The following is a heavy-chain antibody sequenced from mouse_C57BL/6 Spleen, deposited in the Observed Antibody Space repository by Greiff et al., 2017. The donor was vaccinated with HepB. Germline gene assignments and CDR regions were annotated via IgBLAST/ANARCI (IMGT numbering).Heavy chain of an antibody. CDR1: GFNIKNTY. V-gene: IGHV14-3*01. CDR3: ARQDYGPYLAMDY. J-gene: IGHJ4*01. D-gene: IGHD1-1*02. CDR2: IDPANGNT. Sequence: VQLKESVAELVRPGASVKLSCTASGFNIKNTYMHWVKQRPEQGLEWIGRIDPANGNTKYAPKFQGKATITADTSSNTAYLQLSSLTSEDTAIYYCARQDYGPYLAMDYWGQGTSVTVSS.